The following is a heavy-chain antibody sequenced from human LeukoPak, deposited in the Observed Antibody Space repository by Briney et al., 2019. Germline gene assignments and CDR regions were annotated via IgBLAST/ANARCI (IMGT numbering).Heavy chain of an antibody. CDR2: INHSGST. CDR3: ARARGGYCSSTSCYTGRYYFDY. V-gene: IGHV4-34*01. D-gene: IGHD2-2*02. J-gene: IGHJ4*02. CDR1: GGSFSGYY. Sequence: KPSETLSLTCAVYGGSFSGYYWSWIRQPPGKGLEWIGEINHSGSTNYNPSLKSRVTISVDTSKNQFSLKLSSVTAADTAVYYCARARGGYCSSTSCYTGRYYFDYWGQGTLVTVSS.